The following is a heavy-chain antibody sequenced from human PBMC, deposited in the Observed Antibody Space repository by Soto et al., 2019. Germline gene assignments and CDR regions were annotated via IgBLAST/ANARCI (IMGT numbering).Heavy chain of an antibody. Sequence: GESLKISCKGSGYTFTDYWIGWVRQLPGKGLEWMGIIYPGDSDTRYSPSFQGHVTITVDKSTSTAYLQWNTLKASDTAMYYCARLISKFRCSSCAMVVRGQGPTVTVSS. CDR2: IYPGDSDT. J-gene: IGHJ6*02. V-gene: IGHV5-51*01. D-gene: IGHD3-10*02. CDR3: ARLISKFRCSSCAMVV. CDR1: GYTFTDYW.